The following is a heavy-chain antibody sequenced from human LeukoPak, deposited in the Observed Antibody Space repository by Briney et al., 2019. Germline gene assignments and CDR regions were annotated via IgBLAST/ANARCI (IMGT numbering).Heavy chain of an antibody. Sequence: GGSLRLSWAASGFTFSSYEMNWVRQAPGKGLEWVSYISSSGSTIYYADSVKGRFTISRDNAKNSLYLQMNSLRAEDTAVYYCASIWFGELARDYWGQGTLVTVSS. V-gene: IGHV3-48*03. CDR3: ASIWFGELARDY. CDR1: GFTFSSYE. CDR2: ISSSGSTI. D-gene: IGHD3-10*01. J-gene: IGHJ4*02.